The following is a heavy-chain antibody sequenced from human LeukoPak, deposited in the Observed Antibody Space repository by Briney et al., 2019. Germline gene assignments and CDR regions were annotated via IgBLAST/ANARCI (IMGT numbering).Heavy chain of an antibody. V-gene: IGHV4-4*02. J-gene: IGHJ5*02. Sequence: PSETLSLTCAVSGGSISSSNWWSWVRQPPGKGLEWIGEIYHSGSTNYNPSLKSRVTISVDTSKNQFSLKLSSVTAADTAVYYCARHWKTYPYCSSTSCRLGWFDPWGQGTLVTVSS. CDR3: ARHWKTYPYCSSTSCRLGWFDP. D-gene: IGHD2-2*01. CDR1: GGSISSSNW. CDR2: IYHSGST.